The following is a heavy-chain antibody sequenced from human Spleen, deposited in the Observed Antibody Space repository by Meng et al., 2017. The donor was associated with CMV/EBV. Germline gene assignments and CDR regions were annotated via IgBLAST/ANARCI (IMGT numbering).Heavy chain of an antibody. CDR3: ARDFMHYEGVNYFDP. Sequence: ASGKISCMTSVYSFHDTSLDWVRLAPGQGLEWMGRVNPNSGVTNYAQRFQGRVTVTWDTSTTTAYMELTRLTSDDTALYYCARDFMHYEGVNYFDPWGQGTLVTVSS. CDR1: VYSFHDTS. V-gene: IGHV1-2*06. J-gene: IGHJ5*02. CDR2: VNPNSGVT. D-gene: IGHD3-16*01.